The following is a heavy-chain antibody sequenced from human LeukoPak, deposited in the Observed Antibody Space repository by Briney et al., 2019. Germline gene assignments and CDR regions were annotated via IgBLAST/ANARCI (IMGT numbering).Heavy chain of an antibody. Sequence: GGSLRLSCTASGFSLSRYWMSWVRQAPGKGLEWVANIRQDGDEKHYVDSLKGRLTISRDNAKNSVYLQMTSLRAEDTAVYFCAREGDTSPGLDYWGQGALVTVSS. CDR1: GFSLSRYW. J-gene: IGHJ4*02. CDR2: IRQDGDEK. V-gene: IGHV3-7*01. CDR3: AREGDTSPGLDY.